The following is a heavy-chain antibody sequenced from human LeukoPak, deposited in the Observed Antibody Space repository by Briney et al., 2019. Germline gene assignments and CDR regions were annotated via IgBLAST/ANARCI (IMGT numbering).Heavy chain of an antibody. CDR3: ARQGEAASFDY. CDR1: GYTFTGAY. J-gene: IGHJ4*02. V-gene: IGHV1-2*02. D-gene: IGHD6-13*01. CDR2: INSYSGGT. Sequence: ASVKVSCKASGYTFTGAYIHWVRQAPGQGPEWMGWINSYSGGTNYAQKFQGRVTLTRDTSLGTAYMELSRLRSDDTAVSYCARQGEAASFDYWGQGTPVTVSS.